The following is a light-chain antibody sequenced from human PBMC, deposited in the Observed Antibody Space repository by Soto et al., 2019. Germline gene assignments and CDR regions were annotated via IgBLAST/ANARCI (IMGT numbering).Light chain of an antibody. CDR1: SGYSNYK. V-gene: IGLV9-49*01. CDR2: VGTGGIVG. Sequence: QSVLTQPPSASASLGASVTLTCTLSSGYSNYKVVWYQQRPGKGPRFVMRVGTGGIVGSKGDGIPDRFSVLGSGLNRYLTIKNIQEEDESDYHCGADHGSGSNSVVFGGGTKRTVL. CDR3: GADHGSGSNSVV. J-gene: IGLJ2*01.